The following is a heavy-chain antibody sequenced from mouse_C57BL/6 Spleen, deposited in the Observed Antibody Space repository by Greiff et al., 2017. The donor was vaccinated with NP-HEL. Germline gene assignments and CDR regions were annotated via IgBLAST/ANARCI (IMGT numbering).Heavy chain of an antibody. V-gene: IGHV1-26*01. J-gene: IGHJ4*01. Sequence: EVQLQQSGPELVKPGASVKISCKASGYTFTDYYMNWVKQSHGKSLEWIGDINPNNGGTSYNQKFKGKATLTVDKSSSTAYMELRSLTSEDSAVYYCARQGRTAQAFYAMDYWGQGTSVTVSS. D-gene: IGHD3-2*02. CDR2: INPNNGGT. CDR3: ARQGRTAQAFYAMDY. CDR1: GYTFTDYY.